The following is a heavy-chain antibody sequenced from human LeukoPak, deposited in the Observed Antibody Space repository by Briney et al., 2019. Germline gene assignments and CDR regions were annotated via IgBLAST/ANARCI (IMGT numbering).Heavy chain of an antibody. CDR2: INHSGST. Sequence: SETLSLTCAVYGGSFSSYYWSWIRQPPGKGLEWIGEINHSGSTNYNPSLKSRVTISVDTSKNQFSLKLSPVTAADTAVYYCARRICRGGSCYSIDYWGQGTLVTVSS. J-gene: IGHJ4*02. D-gene: IGHD2-15*01. V-gene: IGHV4-34*01. CDR1: GGSFSSYY. CDR3: ARRICRGGSCYSIDY.